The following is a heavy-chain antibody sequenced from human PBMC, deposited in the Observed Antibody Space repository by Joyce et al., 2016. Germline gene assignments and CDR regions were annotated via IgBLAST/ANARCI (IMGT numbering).Heavy chain of an antibody. V-gene: IGHV4-61*08. CDR3: ARVCCFGRFDP. J-gene: IGHJ5*02. Sequence: QVQLQESGPGLVKSSGTLSLTCTVSGGSVSRTGDFWSWFRQSPATGLEWIGQIFYLGNTNYNSSFKSRVTISIDSAKNQCSLRLNSVTSADTAVYYCARVCCFGRFDPWGQGTLVSVSS. D-gene: IGHD3-16*01. CDR2: IFYLGNT. CDR1: GGSVSRTGDF.